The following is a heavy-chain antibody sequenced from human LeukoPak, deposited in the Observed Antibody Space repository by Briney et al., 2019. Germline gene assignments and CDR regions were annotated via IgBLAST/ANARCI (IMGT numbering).Heavy chain of an antibody. Sequence: ASVKVSCKASGYTFTGYYIHWVRQAPGQGLEWMGWINPNSGGTNYAQKFQGRVTMTRDTSISTAYMELSRLRSDDTAVYYCARVIVKSGAFDIWGQGTMVTVSS. CDR2: INPNSGGT. V-gene: IGHV1-2*02. CDR1: GYTFTGYY. CDR3: ARVIVKSGAFDI. J-gene: IGHJ3*02. D-gene: IGHD1-26*01.